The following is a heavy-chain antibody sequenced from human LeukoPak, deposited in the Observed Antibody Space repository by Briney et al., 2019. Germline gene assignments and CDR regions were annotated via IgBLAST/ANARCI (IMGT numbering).Heavy chain of an antibody. CDR1: GGSFSGYY. Sequence: SETLSLTCAVYGGSFSGYYWSRIRQPPGKGLEWIGEINHSGSTNYNPSLKSRVTISVDTSKNQFSLKLSSVTAADTAVYYCARIDSYYYDSRDAFDIWGQGTMVTVSS. CDR3: ARIDSYYYDSRDAFDI. CDR2: INHSGST. V-gene: IGHV4-34*01. J-gene: IGHJ3*02. D-gene: IGHD3-22*01.